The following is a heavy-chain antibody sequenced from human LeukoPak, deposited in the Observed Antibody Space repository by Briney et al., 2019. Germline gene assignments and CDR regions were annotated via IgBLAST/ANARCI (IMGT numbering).Heavy chain of an antibody. J-gene: IGHJ5*02. CDR1: GGSFSGYY. CDR3: ATSPKWRKGFDP. Sequence: SETLSLTCAVYGGSFSGYYWSWIRQPPGKGLEWIGETNHSGSTNYNPSLKSRVTISVDTSKNQFSLKLSSVTAADTAVYYCATSPKWRKGFDPWGQGTLVTVSS. D-gene: IGHD5-12*01. CDR2: TNHSGST. V-gene: IGHV4-34*01.